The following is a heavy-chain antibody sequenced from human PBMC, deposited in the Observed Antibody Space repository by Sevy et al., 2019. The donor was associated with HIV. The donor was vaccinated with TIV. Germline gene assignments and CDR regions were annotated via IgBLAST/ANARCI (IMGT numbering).Heavy chain of an antibody. J-gene: IGHJ5*02. D-gene: IGHD3-22*01. CDR2: ISSSGTTI. Sequence: GGSLRLSCEASGFTFSSYEMNWVRQAPGKGLEWVSYISSSGTTIKYADSVKGRFTISRDNAKNSPYMQMNSLRAEDTALYYCARVDANYDKGFDPWGQGTLVTVSS. V-gene: IGHV3-48*03. CDR3: ARVDANYDKGFDP. CDR1: GFTFSSYE.